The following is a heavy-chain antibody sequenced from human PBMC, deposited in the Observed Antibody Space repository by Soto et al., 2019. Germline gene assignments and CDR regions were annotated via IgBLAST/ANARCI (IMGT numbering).Heavy chain of an antibody. Sequence: PGGSLRLSCGASGFSLIPYWMSWVRQAPGKGLEWVANINQDGSERNYVDSVRGRFTISRDNAQNSVFLQMNSLRAEDMAVYFCARGSVHFYDNSFDYWGQGTPVTVSS. J-gene: IGHJ4*02. V-gene: IGHV3-7*03. CDR3: ARGSVHFYDNSFDY. D-gene: IGHD3-22*01. CDR1: GFSLIPYW. CDR2: INQDGSER.